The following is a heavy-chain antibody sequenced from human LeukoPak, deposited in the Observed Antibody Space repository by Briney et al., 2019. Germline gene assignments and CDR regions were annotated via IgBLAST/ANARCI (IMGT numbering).Heavy chain of an antibody. CDR1: GFTFSNAW. CDR2: IKSKTDGGTT. J-gene: IGHJ6*02. D-gene: IGHD2-2*01. CDR3: TTDPTSYHTAYYYYYYGMDV. V-gene: IGHV3-15*01. Sequence: GGSLRLFCAASGFTFSNAWMSWVRQAPGKGLEWVGRIKSKTDGGTTDYAAPVKGRFTISRDDSKNTLYLQMNSLKTEDTAVYYCTTDPTSYHTAYYYYYYGMDVWGQGTTVTVSS.